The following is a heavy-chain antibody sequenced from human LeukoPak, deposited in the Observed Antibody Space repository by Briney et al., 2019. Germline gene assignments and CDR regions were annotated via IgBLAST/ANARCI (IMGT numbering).Heavy chain of an antibody. J-gene: IGHJ6*03. CDR2: ISYDGSNK. CDR1: GFTFSSYA. V-gene: IGHV3-30*04. CDR3: AREETSGYSYGYNYYYMDV. Sequence: PGRSLRLSCAASGFTFSSYAMHWVRQAPGKGLEWVAVISYDGSNKYYADSVKGRFTISRDNSKNTLYLRMNSLRAEDTAVYYCAREETSGYSYGYNYYYMDVWGKGTTVTVSS. D-gene: IGHD5-18*01.